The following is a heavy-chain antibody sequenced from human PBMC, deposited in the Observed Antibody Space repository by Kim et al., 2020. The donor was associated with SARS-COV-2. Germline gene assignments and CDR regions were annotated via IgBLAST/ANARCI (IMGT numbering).Heavy chain of an antibody. V-gene: IGHV3-23*01. J-gene: IGHJ4*02. D-gene: IGHD6-13*01. CDR3: AKRAVGAAAATTFDY. Sequence: GGSLRLSCAASGFTFTNYAMSWVRQAPGKGLEWVAGISGYDDRTYYADSVKGRFTISRDDTKNTLYLQMNSLKAEDTAVYYCAKRAVGAAAATTFDYWGQGTLVTVSS. CDR2: ISGYDDRT. CDR1: GFTFTNYA.